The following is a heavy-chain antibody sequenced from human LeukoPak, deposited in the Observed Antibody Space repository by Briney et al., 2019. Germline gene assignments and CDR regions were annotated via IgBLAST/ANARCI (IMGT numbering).Heavy chain of an antibody. CDR1: GFTFSSYS. CDR2: ISSSSSTI. J-gene: IGHJ4*02. CDR3: AKDHDSSSWDIDY. D-gene: IGHD6-13*01. Sequence: GGSLRLSCAASGFTFSSYSMNWVRQAPGKGLEWVSYISSSSSTIYYADSVKGRFTISRDNSKNTLYLQMNSLRAEDTAVYYCAKDHDSSSWDIDYWGQGTLVTVSS. V-gene: IGHV3-48*01.